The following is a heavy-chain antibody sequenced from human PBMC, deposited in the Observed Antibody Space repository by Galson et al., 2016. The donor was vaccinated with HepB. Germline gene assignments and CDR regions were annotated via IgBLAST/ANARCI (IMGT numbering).Heavy chain of an antibody. Sequence: SLRLSCAASGFTFSDHYMSWIRQAPGKGLELVSYISSFSSYTNYADSVKGRFIISRDNAKNSLHLQMNSLRAEDTAVYYCARDVRGGTGRYFYFYMDVWGKGTTVIVSS. D-gene: IGHD3-16*01. CDR3: ARDVRGGTGRYFYFYMDV. J-gene: IGHJ6*03. V-gene: IGHV3-11*06. CDR1: GFTFSDHY. CDR2: ISSFSSYT.